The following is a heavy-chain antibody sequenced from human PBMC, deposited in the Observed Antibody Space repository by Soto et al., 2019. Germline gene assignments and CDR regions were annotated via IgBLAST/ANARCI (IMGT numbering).Heavy chain of an antibody. J-gene: IGHJ6*02. CDR3: ARDHRLSYYYDSSGYPRPYYYYGMDV. CDR2: INPSSGGT. D-gene: IGHD3-22*01. V-gene: IGHV1-2*04. Sequence: GASVKVSCKASGYTFTGYYMHWVRQAPGQGLEWMGWINPSSGGTNYAQKFQGWVTMTRDTSISTAYMELSRLRSDDTAVYYCARDHRLSYYYDSSGYPRPYYYYGMDVWGQGTTVTVSS. CDR1: GYTFTGYY.